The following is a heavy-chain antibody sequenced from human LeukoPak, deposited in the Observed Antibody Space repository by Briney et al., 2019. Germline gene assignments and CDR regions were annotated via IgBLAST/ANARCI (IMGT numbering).Heavy chain of an antibody. CDR2: INSDGSST. J-gene: IGHJ5*02. V-gene: IGHV3-74*01. CDR1: GFTFSSYG. D-gene: IGHD6-13*01. CDR3: ARASAGPNWFDP. Sequence: GGSLGLSCAASGFTFSSYGMHWVRQAPGKGLVWVSRINSDGSSTSYADSVKGRFIISRDNAKNTLYLQMNSLRAEDTAVYYCARASAGPNWFDPWGQGTLVTVSS.